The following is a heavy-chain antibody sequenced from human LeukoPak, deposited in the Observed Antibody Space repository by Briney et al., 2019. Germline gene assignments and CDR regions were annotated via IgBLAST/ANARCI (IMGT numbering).Heavy chain of an antibody. V-gene: IGHV3-23*01. J-gene: IGHJ4*02. CDR1: GFTFSGSA. CDR2: ISGSGGST. Sequence: PGGSLRLSCAASGFTFSGSAMHWVRQAPGKRLEWVSAISGSGGSTYYADSVKGRFTISRDNSKNTLYLQMNSLRAEDTAVYYCAKALVARYWGQGTLVTVSS. D-gene: IGHD3-16*02. CDR3: AKALVARY.